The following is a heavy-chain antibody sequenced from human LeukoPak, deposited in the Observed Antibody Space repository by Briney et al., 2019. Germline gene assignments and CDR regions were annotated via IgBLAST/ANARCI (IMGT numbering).Heavy chain of an antibody. J-gene: IGHJ4*02. D-gene: IGHD3-9*01. CDR3: ARKRSFDL. CDR2: IYYSESA. Sequence: PSETLSLTCSVSGDSVSNYYWSWIRQPPGKRLEWIGCIYYSESATYNPSLKSGVTVSLDTSKNQFFLKLSSVTAADTAVYYCARKRSFDLWGQGTLVTVSS. V-gene: IGHV4-59*02. CDR1: GDSVSNYY.